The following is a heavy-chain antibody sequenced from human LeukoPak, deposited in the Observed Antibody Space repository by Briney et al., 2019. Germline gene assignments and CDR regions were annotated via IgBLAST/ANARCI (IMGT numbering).Heavy chain of an antibody. D-gene: IGHD6-19*01. J-gene: IGHJ4*02. CDR2: LNGATGVT. CDR1: GLTFSTHA. V-gene: IGHV3-23*01. Sequence: PGGSLRLSCAASGLTFSTHAMIWVWVRQAPGKGLEWVSALNGATGVTYYADSVKGRFALSRDSSDSTLYLQMNSLRVEDTAMYYYAIKDGLSGGWYWGYWGQGTQVAVSS. CDR3: AIKDGLSGGWYWGY.